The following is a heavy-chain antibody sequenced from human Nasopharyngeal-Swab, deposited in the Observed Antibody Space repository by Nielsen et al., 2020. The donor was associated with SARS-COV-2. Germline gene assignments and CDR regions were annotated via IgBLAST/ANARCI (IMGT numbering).Heavy chain of an antibody. V-gene: IGHV4-34*01. CDR1: GGSFSGYY. CDR3: ARSVPHGYYYMDV. Sequence: SETLSLTCAVYGGSFSGYYWSWIRQPPGKGLEWIGEINHSGSTNYNPSLKSRVTISVDTSKNQFSLKLSSVTAADTAVYYCARSVPHGYYYMDVWGKGTTVTVSS. D-gene: IGHD6-6*01. J-gene: IGHJ6*03. CDR2: INHSGST.